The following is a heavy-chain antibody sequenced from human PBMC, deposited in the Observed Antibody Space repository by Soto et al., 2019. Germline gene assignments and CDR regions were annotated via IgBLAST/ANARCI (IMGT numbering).Heavy chain of an antibody. D-gene: IGHD2-15*01. CDR3: ARDAGYCNSVSCYPYNMDV. Sequence: SETLSLTCTVSGESISSGDHCWSWVRQSPGEGLEWIGFIYYSGNTYYNPSLKSRVSMSVDTSNNQFSLKLNSVTAADTAVYYCARDAGYCNSVSCYPYNMDVWGQGTTVTVSS. J-gene: IGHJ6*02. V-gene: IGHV4-30-4*01. CDR2: IYYSGNT. CDR1: GESISSGDHC.